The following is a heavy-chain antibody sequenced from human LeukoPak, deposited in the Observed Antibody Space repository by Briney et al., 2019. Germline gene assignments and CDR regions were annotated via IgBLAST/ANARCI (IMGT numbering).Heavy chain of an antibody. D-gene: IGHD5-12*01. CDR3: ARGWIGNDYFYGLGV. V-gene: IGHV1-2*02. CDR2: MNPKSGDT. J-gene: IGHJ6*02. CDR1: GYTFTDCY. Sequence: ASVKVSCKASGYTFTDCYLHWVRQAPGQGLEWMGIMNPKSGDTDYAQKFQGRVTMTRDTSIRTAHMELTRLRFDDTAMYYCARGWIGNDYFYGLGVWGQGTTVTVSS.